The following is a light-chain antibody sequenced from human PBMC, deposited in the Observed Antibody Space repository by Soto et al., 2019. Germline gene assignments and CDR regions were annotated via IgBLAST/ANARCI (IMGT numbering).Light chain of an antibody. CDR1: SSNIGSNY. V-gene: IGLV1-47*01. J-gene: IGLJ2*01. CDR2: RND. Sequence: QPVLTQSPSASGTPGQRVTISCSGSSSNIGSNYVYWYQQLPGMAPKLLIYRNDQRPSGVPDRFSGSKSGTSASLAISGLRSEDEADYYCATWDDSLTGVVFGGGTKLTVL. CDR3: ATWDDSLTGVV.